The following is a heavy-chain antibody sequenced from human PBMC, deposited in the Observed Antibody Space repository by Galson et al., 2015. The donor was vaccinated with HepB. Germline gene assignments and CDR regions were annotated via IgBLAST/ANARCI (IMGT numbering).Heavy chain of an antibody. Sequence: SLRLSCAASGFTFSSYWMSWVRQAPGKGLEWVASIKQDGSEKYYVDSVKGRFTISRDNAKNSLYLQMNSLRAEDTAVYYCARDTYYDFWSGRRFDYWGQGTLVTVSS. CDR2: IKQDGSEK. CDR1: GFTFSSYW. CDR3: ARDTYYDFWSGRRFDY. V-gene: IGHV3-7*01. D-gene: IGHD3-3*01. J-gene: IGHJ4*02.